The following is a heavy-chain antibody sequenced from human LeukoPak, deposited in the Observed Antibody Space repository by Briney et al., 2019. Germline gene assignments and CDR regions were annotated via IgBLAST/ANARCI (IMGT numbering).Heavy chain of an antibody. Sequence: SETLSLTCAVYGGSFSGDFWSWIRQSPGKGLEWIGEINHGGSTTYNPSLQSRVTMSVDTSTNQISLKMTSVTAADTAIYYCASQRVVSYYYYMDVWGKGTTVTVSS. J-gene: IGHJ6*03. CDR1: GGSFSGDF. CDR2: INHGGST. D-gene: IGHD2-15*01. V-gene: IGHV4-34*01. CDR3: ASQRVVSYYYYMDV.